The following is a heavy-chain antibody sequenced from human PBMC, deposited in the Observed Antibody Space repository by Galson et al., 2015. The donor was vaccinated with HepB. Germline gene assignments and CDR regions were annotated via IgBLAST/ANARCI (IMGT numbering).Heavy chain of an antibody. V-gene: IGHV1-69*13. CDR3: ATSPPYGGKWYFDL. J-gene: IGHJ2*01. CDR2: IIPIFGTA. CDR1: GYTFTSYA. Sequence: SVKVSCKASGYTFTSYAMNWVRQAPGQGLEWMGGIIPIFGTANYAQKFQGRVTITADESTSTAYMELSSLRSEDTAVYYCATSPPYGGKWYFDLWGRGTLVTVSS. D-gene: IGHD4-23*01.